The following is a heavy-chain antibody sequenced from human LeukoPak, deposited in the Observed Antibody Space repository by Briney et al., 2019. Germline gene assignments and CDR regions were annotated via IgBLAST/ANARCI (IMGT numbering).Heavy chain of an antibody. Sequence: ASVKVSCKASGGTFSSYAISWVRQAPGQGLEWMGGIIPIFGTANYARKFQGRVTITADESTSTAYMELSSLRSEDTAVYYCARSSAGGGYSSDFDYWGQGTLVTVSS. CDR1: GGTFSSYA. D-gene: IGHD5-18*01. CDR2: IIPIFGTA. CDR3: ARSSAGGGYSSDFDY. J-gene: IGHJ4*02. V-gene: IGHV1-69*01.